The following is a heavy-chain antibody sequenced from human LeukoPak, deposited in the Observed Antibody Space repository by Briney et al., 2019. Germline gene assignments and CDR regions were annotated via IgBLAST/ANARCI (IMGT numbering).Heavy chain of an antibody. J-gene: IGHJ6*02. CDR3: AREGAYYYDSSGPKHYYYYYGMDV. D-gene: IGHD3-22*01. CDR1: GFTVSSNY. CDR2: IYSGGST. Sequence: GGSLRLSCAASGFTVSSNYMSWVRQAPGKGLEWVSVIYSGGSTYYADSVKGRFTISRDNSKNTLYLQMNSLRAEDTAVYYCAREGAYYYDSSGPKHYYYYYGMDVWGQGTTVTVSS. V-gene: IGHV3-66*01.